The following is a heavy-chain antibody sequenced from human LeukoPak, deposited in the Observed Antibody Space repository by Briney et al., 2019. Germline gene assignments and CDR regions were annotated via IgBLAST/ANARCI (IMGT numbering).Heavy chain of an antibody. CDR2: MNPNSGNT. CDR1: GYTFTSYD. CDR3: ARVLVTMVRGVITTRSRAMDV. J-gene: IGHJ6*02. Sequence: ASVKVSCKASGYTFTSYDINWVRQATGQGLEWMGGMNPNSGNTGYAQKFQGRVTMTRNTSISTAYMELSSLRSEDTAVYYCARVLVTMVRGVITTRSRAMDVWGQGTTVTVSS. D-gene: IGHD3-10*01. V-gene: IGHV1-8*01.